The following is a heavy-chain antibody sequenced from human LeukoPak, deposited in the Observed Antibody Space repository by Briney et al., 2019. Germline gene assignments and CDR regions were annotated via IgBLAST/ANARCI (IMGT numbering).Heavy chain of an antibody. Sequence: SVKVSCKASGFTFTSSAVQWVRQARGQRLEWIGWIVVGSGNTNYAQKFQERVTITRDMSTSTAYMELSSLRSEDTAVYYCAADLTAAGTGDGYWGQGTLVTASS. CDR2: IVVGSGNT. CDR1: GFTFTSSA. CDR3: AADLTAAGTGDGY. J-gene: IGHJ4*02. D-gene: IGHD6-13*01. V-gene: IGHV1-58*01.